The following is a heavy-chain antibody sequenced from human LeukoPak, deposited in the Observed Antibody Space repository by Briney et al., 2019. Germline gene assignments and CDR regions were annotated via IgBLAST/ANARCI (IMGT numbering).Heavy chain of an antibody. V-gene: IGHV4-39*01. D-gene: IGHD6-19*01. CDR3: ARHDGGSGWGKIDY. CDR1: GGSISSSSYY. J-gene: IGHJ4*02. Sequence: SETLSLTCTVSGGSISSSSYYWGWIRQPPGKGLEWIGSIYYSGSTYYNPSLKSRVTISVDTSKNQFSLKLSSVTAADTAVYYCARHDGGSGWGKIDYWGQGTLVTVSS. CDR2: IYYSGST.